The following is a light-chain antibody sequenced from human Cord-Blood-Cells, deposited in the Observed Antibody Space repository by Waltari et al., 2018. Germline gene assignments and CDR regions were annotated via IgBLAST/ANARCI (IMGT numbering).Light chain of an antibody. CDR2: EGS. J-gene: IGLJ3*02. V-gene: IGLV2-23*01. CDR1: SSDVGRYNL. CDR3: CSYAGSSSWV. Sequence: QSALTQPASVSGSPGQSITISCTGTSSDVGRYNLFSWYQQHPGKAPKLMLYEGSKRPSGVSNRFSGSKSGNTASLKISALQAEDEADYYCCSYAGSSSWVFGGGTKLTVL.